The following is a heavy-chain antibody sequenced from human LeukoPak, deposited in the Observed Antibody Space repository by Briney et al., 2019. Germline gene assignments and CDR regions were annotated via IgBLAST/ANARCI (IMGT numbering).Heavy chain of an antibody. D-gene: IGHD6-13*01. CDR1: GFTFSDYA. CDR2: ISANGGGT. CDR3: AKGSSPFDY. V-gene: IGHV3-23*01. Sequence: GGSLRLSCAASGFTFSDYAMSWVRQAPGKGLEWVSAISANGGGTYYADSVKGRFTISRDNSKNTLYLQMNSLRAEDTAVYYCAKGSSPFDYWGQGTLVTVSS. J-gene: IGHJ4*02.